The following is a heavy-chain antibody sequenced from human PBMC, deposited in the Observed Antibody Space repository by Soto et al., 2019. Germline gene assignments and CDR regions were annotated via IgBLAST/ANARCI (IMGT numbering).Heavy chain of an antibody. CDR3: ARPVPAAGYYYGMDV. CDR1: GGTFSSYA. Sequence: QVQLVQSGAEVKKPGSSVKVSCKASGGTFSSYAISWVRQAPGQGLEWMGGIIPIFGTANYAQKFQGRVTITADESXRTADMELSSLRSEDTAVYYCARPVPAAGYYYGMDVWGQGTTVTVSS. J-gene: IGHJ6*02. CDR2: IIPIFGTA. V-gene: IGHV1-69*12. D-gene: IGHD2-2*01.